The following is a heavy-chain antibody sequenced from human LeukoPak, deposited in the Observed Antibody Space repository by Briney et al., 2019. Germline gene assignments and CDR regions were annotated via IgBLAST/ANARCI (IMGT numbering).Heavy chain of an antibody. J-gene: IGHJ4*02. V-gene: IGHV1-2*02. CDR3: ARDLYNWNNLDY. D-gene: IGHD1/OR15-1a*01. CDR2: INPNSGGT. Sequence: ASLKVSCKASGYTFTGYYMHWVRQAPGQGLEWIGWINPNSGGTNYAQKFQGRVTMTRDTSISTAYMELSRLRSDDTAVYYCARDLYNWNNLDYWGQGTLVTVSS. CDR1: GYTFTGYY.